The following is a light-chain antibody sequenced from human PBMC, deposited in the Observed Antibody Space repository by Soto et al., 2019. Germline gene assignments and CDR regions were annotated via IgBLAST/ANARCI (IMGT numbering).Light chain of an antibody. CDR3: QQYFSTPLT. CDR1: QSVLFSSDNKNY. CDR2: WAS. Sequence: DIVMTQSPDSLAVSLGESATINCKASQSVLFSSDNKNYLAWYQQKPGQPPKLLIYWASTRESGVPDRFSGSGSGTDFTLTISSLQAEDVAVYYCQQYFSTPLTFXGGTKPDIK. J-gene: IGKJ4*01. V-gene: IGKV4-1*01.